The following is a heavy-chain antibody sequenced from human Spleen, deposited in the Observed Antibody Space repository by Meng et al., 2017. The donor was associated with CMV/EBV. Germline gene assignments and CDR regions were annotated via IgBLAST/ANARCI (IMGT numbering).Heavy chain of an antibody. CDR2: IYSDGRT. CDR3: ARPPGMDV. CDR1: GFTFSNYA. V-gene: IGHV3-66*04. J-gene: IGHJ6*02. Sequence: GESLKISCAASGFTFSNYAMNWVRQAPGKGLEWVAVIYSDGRTYYADSVKGRFTISRDNAKNSLDLQMNSLRAADTAVYYCARPPGMDVWGQGTLVTVSS.